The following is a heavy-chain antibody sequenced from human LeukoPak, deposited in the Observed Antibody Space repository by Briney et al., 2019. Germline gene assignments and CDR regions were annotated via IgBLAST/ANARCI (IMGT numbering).Heavy chain of an antibody. Sequence: PSETLSLTCTVSGGSISSSSYYWGWIRQPPGKGLEWIGNIYYSGSTYYNPSLKSRVTISVDTSKNQFSLKLSSVTAADTAVYYCARLRAKDYDFWSGYPDYWGQGTLVTVSS. V-gene: IGHV4-39*07. J-gene: IGHJ4*02. CDR1: GGSISSSSYY. CDR2: IYYSGST. D-gene: IGHD3-3*01. CDR3: ARLRAKDYDFWSGYPDY.